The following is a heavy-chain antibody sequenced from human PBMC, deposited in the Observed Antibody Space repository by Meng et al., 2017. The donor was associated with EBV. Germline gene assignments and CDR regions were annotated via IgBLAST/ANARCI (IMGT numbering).Heavy chain of an antibody. Sequence: QGQLVQSGAEVKKPGAPMKVSCKASGYTFTSYYMHWVRQAPGQGLKWMGIINPSGGSTSYAQKFQGRVTMTRDTSTSTVYMELSSLRSEDTAVYYCARDFCGGDCYLFDYWGQGTLVTVSS. CDR2: INPSGGST. CDR3: ARDFCGGDCYLFDY. J-gene: IGHJ4*02. V-gene: IGHV1-46*01. D-gene: IGHD2-21*01. CDR1: GYTFTSYY.